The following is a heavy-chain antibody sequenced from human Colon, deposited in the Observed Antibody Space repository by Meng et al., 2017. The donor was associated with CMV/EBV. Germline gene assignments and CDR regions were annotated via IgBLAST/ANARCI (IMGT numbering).Heavy chain of an antibody. CDR2: ISPYNGDT. V-gene: IGHV1-18*04. Sequence: HVQLVQSGAEGKKPGASVKASCKTSGYTFTNFGISWVRQAPGQGLEWMAYISPYNGDTNYAQRFQGRVALTTDTSTSTVYMELGSLTSDDTAMYYCARELARGGYWGQGTLVTVSS. J-gene: IGHJ4*02. CDR3: ARELARGGY. CDR1: GYTFTNFG.